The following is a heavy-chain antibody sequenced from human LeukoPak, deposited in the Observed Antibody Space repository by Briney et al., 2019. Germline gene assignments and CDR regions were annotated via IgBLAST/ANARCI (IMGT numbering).Heavy chain of an antibody. Sequence: PGRSLRLSCAASGFTFDDYAMHWVRQAPGKGLEWVSGISWNSGSIGYADSVKGRFTISRDNAKNSLYLQMNSLRAEDTALYYCAKDKSSSIVGATALDYWGQGTLVTVFS. J-gene: IGHJ4*02. CDR3: AKDKSSSIVGATALDY. V-gene: IGHV3-9*01. D-gene: IGHD1-26*01. CDR2: ISWNSGSI. CDR1: GFTFDDYA.